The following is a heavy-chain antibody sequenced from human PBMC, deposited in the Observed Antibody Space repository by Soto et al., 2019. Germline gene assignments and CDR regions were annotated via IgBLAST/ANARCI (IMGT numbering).Heavy chain of an antibody. CDR3: ARDQNCSGGSCYSPLYYDYGMDV. Sequence: QVQLVQSGAEVKKPGSSVKVSCKASGGTFSSYAISWVRQAPGQGLEWMGGIIPIFGTANYAQKFQGRVTITADESTSTAYMELSCPRSEDTAGYYCARDQNCSGGSCYSPLYYDYGMDVWGQGTTVTVSS. CDR1: GGTFSSYA. V-gene: IGHV1-69*12. CDR2: IIPIFGTA. D-gene: IGHD2-15*01. J-gene: IGHJ6*02.